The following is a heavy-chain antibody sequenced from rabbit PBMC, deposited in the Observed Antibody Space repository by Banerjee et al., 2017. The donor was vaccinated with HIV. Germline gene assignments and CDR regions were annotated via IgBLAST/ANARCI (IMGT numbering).Heavy chain of an antibody. CDR3: ARDLGGVIGWNFSL. CDR2: INTSSGNT. Sequence: QEQLEESGGGLVQPEGSLTLTCTASGFSFSSSYYMCWVRQAPGKGLEWIACINTSSGNTVYASWAKGRFTISKTSSTTVTLQMTSLTAADTATYFCARDLGGVIGWNFSLWGQGTLVTVS. D-gene: IGHD1-1*01. V-gene: IGHV1S45*01. CDR1: GFSFSSSYY. J-gene: IGHJ4*01.